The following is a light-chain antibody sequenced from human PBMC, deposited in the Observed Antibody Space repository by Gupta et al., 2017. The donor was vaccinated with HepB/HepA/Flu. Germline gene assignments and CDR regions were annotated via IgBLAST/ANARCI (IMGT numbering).Light chain of an antibody. J-gene: IGKJ3*01. CDR1: QSVNNY. Sequence: EIVLTQSPATLSLSPGERATLSCRASQSVNNYLAWYQQKAGQAPRLLIYDTSKRVTGIPARFSGSGSGTDFTLTISSREPEDFAVYYCQERSNWPSFTFGHGTKVDMK. V-gene: IGKV3-11*01. CDR2: DTS. CDR3: QERSNWPSFT.